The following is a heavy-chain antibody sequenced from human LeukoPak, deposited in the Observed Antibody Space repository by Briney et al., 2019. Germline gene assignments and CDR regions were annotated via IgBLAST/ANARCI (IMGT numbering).Heavy chain of an antibody. D-gene: IGHD1-26*01. V-gene: IGHV3-23*01. CDR3: AKQEGWELGDYYFDY. CDR2: ISGSGDGT. CDR1: GFRFGDFA. J-gene: IGHJ4*02. Sequence: GSLRLSCVASGFRFGDFAMSWVRLAPGKGLEWVSSISGSGDGTYYVDSVKGRFTISRDNSRNTMYLQTNSLRAEDTALYYCAKQEGWELGDYYFDYWGQGTLVTVSS.